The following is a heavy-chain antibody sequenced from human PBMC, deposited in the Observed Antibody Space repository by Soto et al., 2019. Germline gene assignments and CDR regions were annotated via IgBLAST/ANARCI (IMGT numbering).Heavy chain of an antibody. CDR3: VRYDRINMKHYSPEGFHI. CDR1: GDSISSSNSH. V-gene: IGHV4-39*01. CDR2: IFYSGNM. J-gene: IGHJ3*02. D-gene: IGHD3-3*02. Sequence: QLQLEESGPGLVKPSETLSLTCTVSGDSISSSNSHWGWTRQPPGKGLEYIGSVYYGGAIFYSGNMYYHPYLKSRVTISVDTSKNQFSLRLSSVTAADTGVYYCVRYDRINMKHYSPEGFHIWGQGTMVTVSS.